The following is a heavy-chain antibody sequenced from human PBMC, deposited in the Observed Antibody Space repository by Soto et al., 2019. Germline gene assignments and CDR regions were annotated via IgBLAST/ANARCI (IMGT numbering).Heavy chain of an antibody. Sequence: PGGSLRLSCAASGFTFSSYGMHWVRQAPGKGLEWVAVISYDGSNKYYADSVKGRFTISRDNSKNTLYLQMNSLRAEDTAVYYCAKDLGQLGIFDYWGQGTLVTVSS. D-gene: IGHD7-27*01. V-gene: IGHV3-30*18. CDR2: ISYDGSNK. CDR1: GFTFSSYG. J-gene: IGHJ4*02. CDR3: AKDLGQLGIFDY.